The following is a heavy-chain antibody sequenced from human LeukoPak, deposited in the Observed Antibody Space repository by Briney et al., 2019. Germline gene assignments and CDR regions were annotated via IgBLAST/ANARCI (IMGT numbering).Heavy chain of an antibody. J-gene: IGHJ4*02. V-gene: IGHV1-8*03. Sequence: ASVKVSCKASGYTFTSYDINWVRQATGQGLEWMGWMNPNSGNAGYAQKFQGRVTITRNTSISTAYMELSSLRSEDTAMYYCARVSRVFGSYWGQGTLVTVSS. CDR3: ARVSRVFGSY. D-gene: IGHD3-10*01. CDR1: GYTFTSYD. CDR2: MNPNSGNA.